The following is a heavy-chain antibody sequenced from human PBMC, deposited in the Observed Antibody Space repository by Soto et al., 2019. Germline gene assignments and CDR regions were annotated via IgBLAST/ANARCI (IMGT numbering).Heavy chain of an antibody. CDR2: INPNSGAT. CDR1: GYTFTGYY. V-gene: IGHV1-2*02. CDR3: ARDSCFGGVVVVMGWRCAP. J-gene: IGHJ5*02. D-gene: IGHD3-16*02. Sequence: QVQLVQSGAEVKKPGASVKVSCKASGYTFTGYYIHWVRQAPGLGLEWMGWINPNSGATHFAQKFQGRVTMPRDTAISPAYRDLSRLRADDTAVYYCARDSCFGGVVVVMGWRCAPGGQGTLCTFSS.